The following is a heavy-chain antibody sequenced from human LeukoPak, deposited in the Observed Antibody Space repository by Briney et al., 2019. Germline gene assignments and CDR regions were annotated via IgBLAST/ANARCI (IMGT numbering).Heavy chain of an antibody. J-gene: IGHJ4*02. D-gene: IGHD4-17*01. V-gene: IGHV3-30*18. CDR3: AKEGGDYDGGFLDY. CDR2: ISYDGSNK. CDR1: GFTFSSYG. Sequence: PGGSLRLSCAASGFTFSSYGMHWVRQAPGKGLEWVAVISYDGSNKYYADSVKGRFTISRDNSKNTLYLQMNSLRAEDTAVYYCAKEGGDYDGGFLDYWGQGTLVTVSS.